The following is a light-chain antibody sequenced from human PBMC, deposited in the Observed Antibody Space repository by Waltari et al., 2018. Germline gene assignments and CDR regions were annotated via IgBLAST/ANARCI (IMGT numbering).Light chain of an antibody. CDR2: EVN. CDR3: CSYADETFIV. J-gene: IGLJ2*01. CDR1: SSDVGSYNL. V-gene: IGLV2-23*02. Sequence: QSALTQPASMSGSPGQSITISCTGTSSDVGSYNLASWYQQNPGKAPKLMISEVNKRPAGVSNRFSGSKSGNTASLTSSGLQAEDEADYYCCSYADETFIVFGGGTKLTVL.